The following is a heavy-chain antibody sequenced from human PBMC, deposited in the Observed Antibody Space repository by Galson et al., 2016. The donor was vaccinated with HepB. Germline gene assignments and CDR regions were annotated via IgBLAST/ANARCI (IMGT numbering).Heavy chain of an antibody. CDR2: INQDGSQK. CDR3: ASEPTKSNEGY. V-gene: IGHV3-7*03. D-gene: IGHD1-1*01. CDR1: GFTLSRFW. J-gene: IGHJ4*02. Sequence: SLRLSCAASGFTLSRFWMSWVRQAPGKGLEWVANINQDGSQKNYVDSVEGRFTIYRDYAKNSLYLQMSSLGAEDTAVYYCASEPTKSNEGYWGQGTLVSVSS.